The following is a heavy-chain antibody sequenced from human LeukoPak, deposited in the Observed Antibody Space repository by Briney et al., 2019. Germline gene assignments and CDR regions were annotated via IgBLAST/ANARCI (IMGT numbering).Heavy chain of an antibody. Sequence: SETLSLTCAVYGGSFSGYYWSWIRQPPGKGLEWIGEINHSGSTNYNPSLKSRVTISVDTSKNQFSLKLSSVTAADTAVYYCARQSTIYQPGYYYYYYMDVWGKGTTVTVSS. CDR1: GGSFSGYY. J-gene: IGHJ6*03. CDR3: ARQSTIYQPGYYYYYYMDV. V-gene: IGHV4-34*01. D-gene: IGHD3-9*01. CDR2: INHSGST.